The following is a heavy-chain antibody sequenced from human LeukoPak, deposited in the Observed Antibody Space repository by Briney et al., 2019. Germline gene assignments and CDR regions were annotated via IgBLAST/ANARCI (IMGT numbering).Heavy chain of an antibody. J-gene: IGHJ2*01. V-gene: IGHV4-4*07. CDR3: ARDLTGWGATPGWYFDL. CDR2: IYSSGST. CDR1: GGSISSYY. Sequence: SETLSLTCTVSGGSISSYYWNWIRQPAGKGLEWIGHIYSSGSTNYNPSLRSRVTMSVDTSKNHFSLKLRSVTAADTAVYYCARDLTGWGATPGWYFDLWGRGTLVTVSS. D-gene: IGHD1-26*01.